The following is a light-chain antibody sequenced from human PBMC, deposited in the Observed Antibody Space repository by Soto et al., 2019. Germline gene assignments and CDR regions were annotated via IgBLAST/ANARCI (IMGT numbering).Light chain of an antibody. Sequence: EILMTQSPATLCVSPGERASLSCRASQSVRSNYLAWYQQKPGQAPRLLIYGVSTRASGIPARFSGSGSGTEFTLSISSLQSEDFAFYYCQQYSSWPLTFGGGTKVEIK. CDR1: QSVRSN. V-gene: IGKV3-15*01. CDR2: GVS. J-gene: IGKJ4*01. CDR3: QQYSSWPLT.